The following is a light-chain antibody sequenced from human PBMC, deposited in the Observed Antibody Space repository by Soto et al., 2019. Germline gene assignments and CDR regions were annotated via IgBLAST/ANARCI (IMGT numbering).Light chain of an antibody. CDR3: ETVYV. V-gene: IGLV4-60*03. CDR2: LEGSGSY. J-gene: IGLJ1*01. Sequence: QLVLTQSSSASASLGSSVKLTCTLSSGHSSYIIAWHQQQTGKAPRYLMKLEGSGSYNKGSGVPDRFSGSSSGADRYLTISNLQSEDEADYYCETVYVFGTGTKLTVL. CDR1: SGHSSYI.